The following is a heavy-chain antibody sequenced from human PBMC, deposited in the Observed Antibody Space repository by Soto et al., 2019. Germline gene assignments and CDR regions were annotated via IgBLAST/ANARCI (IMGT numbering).Heavy chain of an antibody. CDR2: IYHSGST. Sequence: QLQLQESGSGLVKPSQTLSLTCAVSGGSISSGGYSWSWIRQPPGKGLEWIGYIYHSGSTYYNPTLRSRVTMSVARSKNQFSLNLSSVTAAHTAVYYCAGERNVLPGGYFAYWGQGTLVTVSS. CDR1: GGSISSGGYS. D-gene: IGHD5-18*01. CDR3: AGERNVLPGGYFAY. V-gene: IGHV4-30-2*01. J-gene: IGHJ4*02.